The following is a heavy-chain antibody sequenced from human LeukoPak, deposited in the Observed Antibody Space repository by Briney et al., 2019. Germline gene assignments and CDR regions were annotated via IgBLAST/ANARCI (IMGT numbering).Heavy chain of an antibody. Sequence: GGSLRLSCASSGFTFSICVVSWVRQAPGKGLEWVSGISGSGGKTYYADSVKGRFTISRDNSKNTLYLQMNSLRAEDTAVYYCAKHLASSWYFDYWGQGTLVTVSS. D-gene: IGHD6-13*01. CDR2: ISGSGGKT. V-gene: IGHV3-23*01. J-gene: IGHJ4*02. CDR3: AKHLASSWYFDY. CDR1: GFTFSICV.